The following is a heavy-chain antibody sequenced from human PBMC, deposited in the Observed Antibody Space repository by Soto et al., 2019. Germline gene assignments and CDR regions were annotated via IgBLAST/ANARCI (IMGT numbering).Heavy chain of an antibody. V-gene: IGHV4-59*08. CDR3: ARHNYGSGSTYFDY. CDR1: GDSISSYY. Sequence: QVQLQESGPGLVKPSETLSLTCTVSGDSISSYYWSWIRQPPGKGLEWIGYIYYSESTNYNPSLKSRVTISVDTSKNQCSLKLNSMTAADTAVYYCARHNYGSGSTYFDYWGQGTLVTVSS. D-gene: IGHD3-10*01. CDR2: IYYSEST. J-gene: IGHJ4*02.